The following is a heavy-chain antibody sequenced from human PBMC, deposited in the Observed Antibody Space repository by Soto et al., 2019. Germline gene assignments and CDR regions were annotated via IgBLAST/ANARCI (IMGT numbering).Heavy chain of an antibody. CDR3: AKTRGRVSDSGHFDY. D-gene: IGHD3-10*01. Sequence: EVQLLESGGDLVQPGRSLRLSCAASGFTFSGYAMSWVRQAPGKGLEWVSVIHGGGNSAYYADSVKGRFTISSDNAKIPLNLQMSSLRDDDAAGYYCAKTRGRVSDSGHFDYWGQGTMVTFSS. CDR1: GFTFSGYA. CDR2: IHGGGNSA. V-gene: IGHV3-23*01. J-gene: IGHJ4*02.